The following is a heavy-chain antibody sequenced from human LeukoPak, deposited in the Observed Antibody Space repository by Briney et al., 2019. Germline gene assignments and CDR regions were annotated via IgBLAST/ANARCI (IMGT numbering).Heavy chain of an antibody. D-gene: IGHD3-10*01. V-gene: IGHV3-48*01. Sequence: GGSLRLSCAASGFTFSDYSMTWVRQAPGKGLEWLSYISSSSSFVYYADSVKGRFTISRDNARNSLHLQMNSLRAEDTAVYYCAREVYYGSGRRFDLWGQGTLVTVSS. CDR3: AREVYYGSGRRFDL. CDR1: GFTFSDYS. CDR2: ISSSSSFV. J-gene: IGHJ4*02.